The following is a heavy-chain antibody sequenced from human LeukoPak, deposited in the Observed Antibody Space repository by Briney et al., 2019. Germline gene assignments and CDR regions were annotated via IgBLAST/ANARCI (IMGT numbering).Heavy chain of an antibody. CDR2: IIPIFGTA. J-gene: IGHJ4*02. CDR1: GGTFSSYA. V-gene: IGHV1-69*05. CDR3: ASNWIQLSGYYFDY. D-gene: IGHD5-18*01. Sequence: SVKVSCKASGGTFSSYAISWVRQAPGQGLEWMGRIIPIFGTANYAQKFQGRVTITTDESTSTAYMELSSLRSEDTAVYYRASNWIQLSGYYFDYWGQGTLVTVSS.